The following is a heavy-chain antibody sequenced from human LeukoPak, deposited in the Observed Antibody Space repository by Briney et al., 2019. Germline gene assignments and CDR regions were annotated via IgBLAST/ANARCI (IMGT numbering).Heavy chain of an antibody. J-gene: IGHJ4*02. CDR3: ARLRFLEWAGRPQHFWLDY. Sequence: PSETLSLTCAVYGGSFSGYYWSWIRQPPGKGLEWIGEINHSGSTNYNPSLKSRVTISVDTSKNQFSLKLSSVTAADTAVYYCARLRFLEWAGRPQHFWLDYWGQGTLVTVSS. CDR2: INHSGST. CDR1: GGSFSGYY. D-gene: IGHD3-3*01. V-gene: IGHV4-34*01.